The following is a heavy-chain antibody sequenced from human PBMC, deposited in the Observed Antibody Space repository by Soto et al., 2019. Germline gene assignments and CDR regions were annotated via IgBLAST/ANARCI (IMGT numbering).Heavy chain of an antibody. CDR2: IYYSGST. CDR1: GGSISSGDYY. V-gene: IGHV4-30-4*01. D-gene: IGHD2-21*02. CDR3: AREGYCGGDCYSPFDI. J-gene: IGHJ3*02. Sequence: QVQLQESGPGLVKPSQTLSLTCTVSGGSISSGDYYWSWIRQPPGKGLEWIGYIYYSGSTYYNPSLKSRVTISVDTSKNQFSLKLSSVTAADTAVYYCAREGYCGGDCYSPFDIWGQGTMVTVSS.